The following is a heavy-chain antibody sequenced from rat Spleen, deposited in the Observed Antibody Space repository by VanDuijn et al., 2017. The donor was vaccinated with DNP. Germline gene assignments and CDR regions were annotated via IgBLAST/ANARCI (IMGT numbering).Heavy chain of an antibody. V-gene: IGHV5-22*01. CDR1: GFTFSDYY. J-gene: IGHJ2*01. CDR2: INYEGDST. Sequence: EVQLVESGGGVVRPGRSLQVSCAASGFTFSDYYMAWVRQAPKKGLEWVASINYEGDSTYHRGSVKGRFTISRDNARSTLYLQMNSLRSEDTATYYCVRWNSGHFDYWGQGVMVTVSS. D-gene: IGHD4-3*01. CDR3: VRWNSGHFDY.